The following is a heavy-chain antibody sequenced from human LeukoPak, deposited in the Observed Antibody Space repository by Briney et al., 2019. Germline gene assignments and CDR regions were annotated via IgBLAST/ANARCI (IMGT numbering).Heavy chain of an antibody. V-gene: IGHV3-30*04. CDR3: ARDRVVVAAQGLDY. D-gene: IGHD2-15*01. CDR2: ISYDGSNK. CDR1: GFTLSSYA. Sequence: GGSLRLSCAASGFTLSSYAMHWVRQAPGKGLEWVAVISYDGSNKYYADSVKGRFTISRDNSKNTLYLQMNSLRAEDTAVYYCARDRVVVAAQGLDYWGQGTLVTVSS. J-gene: IGHJ4*02.